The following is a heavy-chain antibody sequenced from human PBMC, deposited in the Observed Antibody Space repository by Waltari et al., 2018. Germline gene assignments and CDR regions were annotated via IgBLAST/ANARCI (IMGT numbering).Heavy chain of an antibody. D-gene: IGHD2-21*01. CDR1: GYTLTELS. V-gene: IGHV1-24*01. Sequence: QVQLVQSGAEVKKPGASVKVSCKVSGYTLTELSMHWVRQAPGKGLEWLGGYEPEDEETIYPQKFQGRVTMTEDTSTDTAYIELSSLRSEDTAVYYCATTFVVVGPGAFDIWGQGTMVTVAS. CDR3: ATTFVVVGPGAFDI. CDR2: YEPEDEET. J-gene: IGHJ3*02.